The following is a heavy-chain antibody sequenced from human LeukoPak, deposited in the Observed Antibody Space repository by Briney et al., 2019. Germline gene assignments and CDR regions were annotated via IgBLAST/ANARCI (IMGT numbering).Heavy chain of an antibody. V-gene: IGHV3-7*01. D-gene: IGHD3-9*01. CDR2: IKQDGSEK. CDR1: GFTFSSYW. J-gene: IGHJ4*02. CDR3: ARVPRYYDILTGYWGEYYFDY. Sequence: PGGSLRLSCAASGFTFSSYWMSWVRQAPGKGLEWVANIKQDGSEKYYVDSVKGRFTISRDNAKNSLYLQMNSLRAEDTAVYYCARVPRYYDILTGYWGEYYFDYWGQGTLVTVSS.